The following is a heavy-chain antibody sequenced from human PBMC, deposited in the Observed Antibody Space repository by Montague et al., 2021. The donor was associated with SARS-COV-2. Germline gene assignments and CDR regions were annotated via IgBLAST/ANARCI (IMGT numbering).Heavy chain of an antibody. CDR1: VSWNSGAD. V-gene: IGHV4-34*01. Sequence: SETLSLTCSRLVSWNSGADRKSTRLNSSNHGDSYAEFCLKKSTNYNPSLKSRVTISVDTSKNQFSLKLSSVTAADTAVYYCVRVRYYGSGTSLGMDVWGQGTTVTVSS. CDR3: VRVRYYGSGTSLGMDV. CDR2: FCLKKST. D-gene: IGHD3-10*01. J-gene: IGHJ6*02.